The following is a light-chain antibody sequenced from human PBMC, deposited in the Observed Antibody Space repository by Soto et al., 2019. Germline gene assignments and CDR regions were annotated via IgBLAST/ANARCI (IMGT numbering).Light chain of an antibody. J-gene: IGLJ1*01. CDR3: NSYSSTSFYV. V-gene: IGLV2-14*01. Sequence: QSALAQPASMSGSPGQSIPISCTGSGSDIATFNYVSWYQQYPGKAPKLLIYQVTSRASGVSHRFSGSKSGNTAALTISGLQPEDEAEYYCNSYSSTSFYVFGTGTKVTVL. CDR1: GSDIATFNY. CDR2: QVT.